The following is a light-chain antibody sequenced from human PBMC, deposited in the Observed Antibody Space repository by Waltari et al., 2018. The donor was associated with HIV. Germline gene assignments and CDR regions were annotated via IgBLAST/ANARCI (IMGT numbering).Light chain of an antibody. Sequence: QSVLTQPPSASGTPGQRVTISCSGSSSNIGSNYVYWYQQLPGTAPKRRIYRNNQRPSGVPDRFSGSKSGTSASLAISGLRSDDEADYYCAAWDGSLSAYVLFGGGTKLTVL. CDR1: SSNIGSNY. V-gene: IGLV1-47*01. CDR2: RNN. J-gene: IGLJ2*01. CDR3: AAWDGSLSAYVL.